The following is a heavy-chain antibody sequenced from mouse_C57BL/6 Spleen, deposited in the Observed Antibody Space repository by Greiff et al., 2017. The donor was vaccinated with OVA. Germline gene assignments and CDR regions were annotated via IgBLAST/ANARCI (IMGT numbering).Heavy chain of an antibody. CDR1: GYSFTGYF. J-gene: IGHJ4*01. CDR3: ARGELGGYYAMDY. V-gene: IGHV1-20*01. CDR2: INPYNGDT. Sequence: EVQLQQSGPELVKPGDSVKISCKASGYSFTGYFMNWVMQSHGKSLEWIGRINPYNGDTFYNQKFKGKATLTVDKSSSTAHMELRSLTSEDSAVYYCARGELGGYYAMDYWGQGTSVTVSS.